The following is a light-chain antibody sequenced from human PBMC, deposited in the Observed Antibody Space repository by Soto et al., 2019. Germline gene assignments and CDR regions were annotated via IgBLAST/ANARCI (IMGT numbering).Light chain of an antibody. V-gene: IGLV2-14*01. J-gene: IGLJ1*01. Sequence: QSVLTQPASVSGSPGQSITISCTGTSSDVGGYNYVSWYQQHPGKAPKLMIYGVTNRPSGVSNRFSGSRSGNTASLTISGLQAEDEADYYCTSYTRDTTYVFGTGTKVTVL. CDR2: GVT. CDR3: TSYTRDTTYV. CDR1: SSDVGGYNY.